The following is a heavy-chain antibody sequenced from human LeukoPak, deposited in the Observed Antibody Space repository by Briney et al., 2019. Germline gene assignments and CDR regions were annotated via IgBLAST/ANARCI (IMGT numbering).Heavy chain of an antibody. D-gene: IGHD5-18*01. V-gene: IGHV1-18*01. CDR1: GYTFTSYG. J-gene: IGHJ6*02. CDR2: ISAYNGNT. CDR3: ARDHPNTAMVTFFYYYGMDV. Sequence: ASVKVSCKASGYTFTSYGISWVRQAPGQGLERMGWISAYNGNTNYAQKLQGRVTMTTDTSTSTAYMELRSLRSDDTAVYYCARDHPNTAMVTFFYYYGMDVWGQGTTVTVSS.